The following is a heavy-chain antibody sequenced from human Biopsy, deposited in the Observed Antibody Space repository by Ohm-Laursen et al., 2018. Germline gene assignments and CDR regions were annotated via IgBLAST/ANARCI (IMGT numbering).Heavy chain of an antibody. J-gene: IGHJ6*02. D-gene: IGHD2/OR15-2a*01. CDR1: GGSISSDY. Sequence: GTLSLTCTVSGGSISSDYWSWIRQTPGKGLEWIGYIYYSKSTNYNPSLKSRVTISVDTSKNQFSLRLNSVTAADTAVYYCARATNSTGWPYYYFYGMDVWGQGTTVTVPS. CDR2: IYYSKST. CDR3: ARATNSTGWPYYYFYGMDV. V-gene: IGHV4-59*01.